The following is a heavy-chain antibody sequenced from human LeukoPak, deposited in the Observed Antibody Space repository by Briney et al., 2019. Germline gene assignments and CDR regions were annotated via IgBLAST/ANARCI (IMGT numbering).Heavy chain of an antibody. Sequence: PGGSLRLSCAASGFTFNNYETHWVRQAPGKGLEWVSVIYSGGSTYYADSVKGRFTISRDNSQNTLFLQMSSLRVEDTAVYYCAKEGQTVAGNGYFDYWGQGSLVTVSS. CDR2: IYSGGST. CDR1: GFTFNNYE. CDR3: AKEGQTVAGNGYFDY. D-gene: IGHD6-19*01. J-gene: IGHJ4*02. V-gene: IGHV3-53*01.